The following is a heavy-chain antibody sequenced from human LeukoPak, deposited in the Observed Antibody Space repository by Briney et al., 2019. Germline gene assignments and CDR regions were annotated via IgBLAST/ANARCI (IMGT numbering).Heavy chain of an antibody. D-gene: IGHD1-1*01. CDR3: AKLQRVEHFDY. V-gene: IGHV3-23*01. CDR1: GFTFSNAW. Sequence: GGSLRLSCAASGFTFSNAWMSWVRQAPGKGLERVSAISGSGGSTYYADSVKGRFTISRDNSKNTLYLQMNSLRAEDTAVYYCAKLQRVEHFDYWGQGTLVTVSS. CDR2: ISGSGGST. J-gene: IGHJ4*02.